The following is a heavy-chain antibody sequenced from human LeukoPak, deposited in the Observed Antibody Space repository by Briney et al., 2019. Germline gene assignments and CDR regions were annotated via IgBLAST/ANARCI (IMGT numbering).Heavy chain of an antibody. J-gene: IGHJ6*02. V-gene: IGHV4-59*08. CDR2: IYYSGST. Sequence: PSETLSLTCTVSGGSISSYYWSWIRQPPGKGLEWIGYIYYSGSTNYNPSLKSRVTISVDTSKNQFSLKLSSVTAADTAVYYCARDYGGNSEYYYYGMDVWGQGTTVTVSS. D-gene: IGHD4-23*01. CDR3: ARDYGGNSEYYYYGMDV. CDR1: GGSISSYY.